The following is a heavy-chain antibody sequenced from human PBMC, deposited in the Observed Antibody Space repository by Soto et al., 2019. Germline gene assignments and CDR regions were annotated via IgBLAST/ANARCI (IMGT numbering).Heavy chain of an antibody. CDR3: AKFYSTIFGVVIPEYYFDY. D-gene: IGHD3-3*01. CDR2: ISGNGAST. CDR1: GFSFNPYV. J-gene: IGHJ4*02. V-gene: IGHV3-23*01. Sequence: PGGSLRLSCVASGFSFNPYVMAWVRQAPGKGLEWVSAISGNGASTYYADSVKGRFTISRDNSKNTLYLQMNSLRVEDTAVYYCAKFYSTIFGVVIPEYYFDYWGQGTLVTVSS.